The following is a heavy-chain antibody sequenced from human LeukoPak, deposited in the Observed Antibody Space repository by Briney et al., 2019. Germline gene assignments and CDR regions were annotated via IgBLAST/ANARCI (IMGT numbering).Heavy chain of an antibody. V-gene: IGHV3-53*01. CDR1: GFTVSSNY. CDR3: ASGSTGIAAAGGDAFDI. J-gene: IGHJ3*02. D-gene: IGHD6-13*01. CDR2: IYSGGST. Sequence: GGSLRLSRAASGFTVSSNYMSWVRQAPGKGLEWVSVIYSGGSTYYADSVKGRFTISRDKSKNTLYLQMNSLRAEDTAVYYCASGSTGIAAAGGDAFDIWGQGTMVTVSS.